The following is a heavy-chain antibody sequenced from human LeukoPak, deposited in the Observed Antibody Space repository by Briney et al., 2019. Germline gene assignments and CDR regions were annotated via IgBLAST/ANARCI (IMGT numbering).Heavy chain of an antibody. CDR3: AKDMRELSGSYFDY. J-gene: IGHJ4*02. D-gene: IGHD1-14*01. Sequence: PGRSLRLSCAASGFTFDDYAMHWVRQAPGKGLGWVSGISWNSGSIGYADSVKGRFTISRDNAKNSLYLQMNSLRAEDTALYYCAKDMRELSGSYFDYWGQGTLVTVSS. V-gene: IGHV3-9*01. CDR1: GFTFDDYA. CDR2: ISWNSGSI.